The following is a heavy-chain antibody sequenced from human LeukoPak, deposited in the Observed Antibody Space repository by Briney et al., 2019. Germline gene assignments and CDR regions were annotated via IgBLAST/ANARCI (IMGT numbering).Heavy chain of an antibody. CDR3: ARNNGMDV. CDR2: VNRDRSET. Sequence: GGSLRLSCAASGFALSSHWMTWVRQVPGRGPEWVANVNRDRSETYYLDSVKGRFTISKDNAKNSLYLQMNSLRAEDTALYHCARNNGMDVWGQGTTVIVSS. CDR1: GFALSSHW. J-gene: IGHJ6*02. V-gene: IGHV3-7*03.